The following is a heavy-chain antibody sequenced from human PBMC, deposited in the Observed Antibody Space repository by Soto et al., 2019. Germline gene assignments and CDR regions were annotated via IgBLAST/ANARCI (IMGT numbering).Heavy chain of an antibody. J-gene: IGHJ4*02. CDR3: ARGRWPAPPAIRYQFDY. D-gene: IGHD3-9*01. CDR1: GGSVSSGSYY. CDR2: IYYSGST. V-gene: IGHV4-61*01. Sequence: PSETLSLTCTVSGGSVSSGSYYWSWIRQPPGKGLEWIGYIYYSGSTNYNPSLKSRVTISVDTSKNQFSLKLSSVTAADTAVYYRARGRWPAPPAIRYQFDYWGQGTLVTVSS.